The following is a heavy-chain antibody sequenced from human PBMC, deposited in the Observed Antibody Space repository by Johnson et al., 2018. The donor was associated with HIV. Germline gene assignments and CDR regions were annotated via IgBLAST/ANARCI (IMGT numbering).Heavy chain of an antibody. V-gene: IGHV3-23*04. Sequence: VLLVESGGGLVKPGGSLRLSCAASGFTFSSYAMSWVRQAPGKGLEWVSAISGSGGSTYYADSVKGRFTISRDNSKNTLYLQMNSLRAEDTAVYYCAKVSLYSKVSGIPFDAFDIWGQGTMVTVSS. D-gene: IGHD4-11*01. CDR1: GFTFSSYA. J-gene: IGHJ3*02. CDR3: AKVSLYSKVSGIPFDAFDI. CDR2: ISGSGGST.